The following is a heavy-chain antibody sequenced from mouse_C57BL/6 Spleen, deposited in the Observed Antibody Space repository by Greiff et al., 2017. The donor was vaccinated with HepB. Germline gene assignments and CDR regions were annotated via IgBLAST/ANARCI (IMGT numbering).Heavy chain of an antibody. CDR3: ARSSPYGSSPYYAMDY. D-gene: IGHD1-1*01. V-gene: IGHV2-6*03. J-gene: IGHJ4*01. CDR2: IWSDGST. Sequence: VQLQESGPGLVAPSQSLSITCTVSGFSLTSYGVHWVRQPPGKGLEWLVVIWSDGSTTYNSALKSRLSISKDNSKSQVFLKMNSLQTDDTAMYYCARSSPYGSSPYYAMDYWGQGTSVTVSS. CDR1: GFSLTSYG.